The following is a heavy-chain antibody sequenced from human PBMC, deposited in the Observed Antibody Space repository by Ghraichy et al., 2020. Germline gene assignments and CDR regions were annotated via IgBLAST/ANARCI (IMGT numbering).Heavy chain of an antibody. CDR3: ARSFSTGLGF. CDR2: MWFDGSQK. J-gene: IGHJ4*02. V-gene: IGHV3-33*01. D-gene: IGHD2-8*02. CDR1: GFNYRTYG. Sequence: GGSLRLSCEASGFNYRTYGMNWVRQAPGKGLEWVAMMWFDGSQKIYADSVWGRFTISGDSSKNVVYLQMDDLRAEDTAVYYCARSFSTGLGFWGQGALVNVSS.